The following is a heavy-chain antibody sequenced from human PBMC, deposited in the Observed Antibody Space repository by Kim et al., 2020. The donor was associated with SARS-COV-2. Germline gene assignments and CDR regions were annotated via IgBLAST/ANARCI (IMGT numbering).Heavy chain of an antibody. V-gene: IGHV3-21*01. J-gene: IGHJ6*02. CDR2: ISSSSSYI. CDR3: AREDISGGTRYYYGMDV. CDR1: GFTFSSYS. D-gene: IGHD3-16*01. Sequence: GGSLRLSCAASGFTFSSYSMNWVRQAPGKGLEWVSSISSSSSYIYYADSVKGRFTISRDNAKNSLYLQMNSLRAEDTAVYYCAREDISGGTRYYYGMDVWGQGTTVTVSS.